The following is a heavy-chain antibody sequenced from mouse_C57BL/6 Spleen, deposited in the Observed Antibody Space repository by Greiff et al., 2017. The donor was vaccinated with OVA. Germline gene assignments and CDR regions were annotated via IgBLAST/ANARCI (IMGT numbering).Heavy chain of an antibody. CDR1: GFTFSDYG. D-gene: IGHD3-3*01. J-gene: IGHJ2*01. Sequence: EVQVVESGGGLVKPGGSLKLSCAASGFTFSDYGMHWVRQAPEKGLEWVAYISSGSSTIYSADTVKGRFTISRDNAKNTLFLQMTSLRSEDTAMYYCARVGLGRGYFDYWGQGTTLTVSS. V-gene: IGHV5-17*01. CDR3: ARVGLGRGYFDY. CDR2: ISSGSSTI.